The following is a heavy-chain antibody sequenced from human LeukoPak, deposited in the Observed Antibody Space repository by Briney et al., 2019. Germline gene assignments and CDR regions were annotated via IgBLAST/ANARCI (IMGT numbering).Heavy chain of an antibody. D-gene: IGHD5-12*01. Sequence: GGSLRLSCAASGFSFSSYWMNWVRQVPGKGLEWVSGISWNSGSIAYADSVKGRFTISRDNAKNSLYLQMNSLRAEDTALYYCAKDFGRSAYDRPFDYWGQGTLVTVSS. CDR1: GFSFSSYW. V-gene: IGHV3-9*01. CDR3: AKDFGRSAYDRPFDY. J-gene: IGHJ4*02. CDR2: ISWNSGSI.